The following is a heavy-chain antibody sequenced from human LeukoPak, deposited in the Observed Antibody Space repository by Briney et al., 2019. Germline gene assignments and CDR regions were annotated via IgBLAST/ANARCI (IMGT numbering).Heavy chain of an antibody. CDR2: IYYSGST. V-gene: IGHV4-30-4*01. Sequence: SQTLSLTCTVSGGSISSGDYYWSWIRQPPGKGLEWIGYIYYSGSTYYNPSLKSRVTISVDTSKNQFSLKLSSVTAADTAVYYCARVREDYDSWKAFDYWGQGTLVTVSS. D-gene: IGHD3-3*01. CDR1: GGSISSGDYY. J-gene: IGHJ4*02. CDR3: ARVREDYDSWKAFDY.